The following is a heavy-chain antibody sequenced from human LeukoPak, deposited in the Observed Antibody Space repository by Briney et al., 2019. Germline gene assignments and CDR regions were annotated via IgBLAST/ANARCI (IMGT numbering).Heavy chain of an antibody. CDR3: ARVTSGSSYRPFDY. J-gene: IGHJ4*02. CDR1: GFTFSSYE. CDR2: ISSSGSTI. D-gene: IGHD3-10*01. Sequence: GGSLRLSCAASGFTFSSYEMNWVRQAPGKGLEWVSYISSSGSTIYYADSVKGRFTISRDSAENSLYLQMNSLRAEDTAVYYCARVTSGSSYRPFDYWGQGTLVTVSS. V-gene: IGHV3-48*03.